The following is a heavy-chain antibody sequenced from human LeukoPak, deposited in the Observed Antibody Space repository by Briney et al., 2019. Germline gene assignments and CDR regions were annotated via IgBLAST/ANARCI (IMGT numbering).Heavy chain of an antibody. CDR2: HRSKAYGGTT. Sequence: GGSLRLSCTTSGFTFGDYALTWVRQAPGKGLEWVGFHRSKAYGGTTEYAASVKGRFTISRDDSKSIAYLQMNSLKTEDTAVYYCSRDQTPYYWGQGTLVTVSS. CDR3: SRDQTPYY. CDR1: GFTFGDYA. J-gene: IGHJ4*02. V-gene: IGHV3-49*04.